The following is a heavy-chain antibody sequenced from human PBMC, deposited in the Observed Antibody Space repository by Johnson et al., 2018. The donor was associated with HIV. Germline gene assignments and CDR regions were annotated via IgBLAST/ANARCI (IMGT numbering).Heavy chain of an antibody. V-gene: IGHV3-30*03. CDR3: ARALKRIAAADDAFDI. CDR1: GFTFSSYG. Sequence: QMQLVESGGGVVQPGRSLRLSCAASGFTFSSYGMHWVRQAPGRGLEWVALISFDGNTRFFGDSMKGRFTISRDNSNNTLYLQMNSLRAEDTAVYYCARALKRIAAADDAFDIWGQGTMVTVSS. D-gene: IGHD6-13*01. CDR2: ISFDGNTR. J-gene: IGHJ3*02.